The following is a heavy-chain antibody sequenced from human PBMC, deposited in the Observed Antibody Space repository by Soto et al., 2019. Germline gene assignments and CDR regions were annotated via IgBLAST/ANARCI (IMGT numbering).Heavy chain of an antibody. CDR3: AIPRPPWELLTLSVLNWFDP. Sequence: GGSMRLSCAASGFTFSSYGMPWVRPATGKGLEWVAVISFDGSNKYYADSVKGRFTISRDNSKNTLYLQMNSLRAEDTAVYYCAIPRPPWELLTLSVLNWFDPWGQGTLVTVSS. V-gene: IGHV3-30*03. CDR2: ISFDGSNK. J-gene: IGHJ5*02. D-gene: IGHD1-26*01. CDR1: GFTFSSYG.